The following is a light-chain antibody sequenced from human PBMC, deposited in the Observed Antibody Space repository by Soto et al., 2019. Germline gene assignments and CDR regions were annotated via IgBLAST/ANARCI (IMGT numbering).Light chain of an antibody. V-gene: IGLV2-23*01. J-gene: IGLJ1*01. CDR1: SSDVGNYNL. CDR3: QQYNSWPFT. CDR2: EGS. Sequence: QSVLTQPASVSGSPGHSITLSCTGASSDVGNYNLVSWYQQHPGKAPKLIIYEGSKRPSGVSNRFSGSKSGNTASLTISGLQAEDEADYYCQQYNSWPFTFGPGTKV.